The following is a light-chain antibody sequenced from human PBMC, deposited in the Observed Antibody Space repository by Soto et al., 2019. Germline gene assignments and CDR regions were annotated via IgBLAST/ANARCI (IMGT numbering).Light chain of an antibody. Sequence: EIVLTQSPGTLSLSPGERATLSCRASQSVGRNYLAWYQQKPGQAPRLLIHRISTRATGVPDRFSGSGSATDFTLTISRLEPEDFAVYYCQQYYNAPPTFGQGTRVEIK. V-gene: IGKV3-20*01. J-gene: IGKJ1*01. CDR1: QSVGRNY. CDR3: QQYYNAPPT. CDR2: RIS.